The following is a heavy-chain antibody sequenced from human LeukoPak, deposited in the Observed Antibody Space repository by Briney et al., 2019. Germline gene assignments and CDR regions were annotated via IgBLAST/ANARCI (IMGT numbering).Heavy chain of an antibody. D-gene: IGHD1-26*01. J-gene: IGHJ4*02. Sequence: ASVKVSCKASGYTFTSFAMHWVRQAPGQRLEWMGWINPGNGNTKYSQKFQGRVTITRNTSASTAFMELSSLRSEDTAVYYCARDRGWELRHLDYWGQGTLVTVSS. CDR3: ARDRGWELRHLDY. V-gene: IGHV1-3*01. CDR2: INPGNGNT. CDR1: GYTFTSFA.